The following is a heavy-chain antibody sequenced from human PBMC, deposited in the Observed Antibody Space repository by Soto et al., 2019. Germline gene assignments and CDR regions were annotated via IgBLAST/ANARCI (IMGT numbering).Heavy chain of an antibody. CDR2: IIPIFGTA. CDR3: ARAPSYDFWSGPFDY. J-gene: IGHJ4*02. D-gene: IGHD3-3*01. Sequence: QVQLVQSGAEVKKPGSSVKVSCKASGGTFSSYAISWVRQAPGQGLEWMGGIIPIFGTANYAQKFQGRVTIXXDXSXXTAYMELSSLRSEDTAVYYCARAPSYDFWSGPFDYWGQGTLVTVSS. V-gene: IGHV1-69*12. CDR1: GGTFSSYA.